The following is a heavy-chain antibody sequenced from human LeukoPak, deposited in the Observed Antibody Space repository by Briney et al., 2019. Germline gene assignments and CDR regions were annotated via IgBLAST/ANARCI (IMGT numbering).Heavy chain of an antibody. J-gene: IGHJ4*02. CDR2: ISAYNGNT. CDR3: AREYCSSTSCYAIDY. CDR1: GYTFTSYG. Sequence: EASVKVSFKASGYTFTSYGISWVRQAPGQGLEWMGWISAYNGNTNYAQKLQGRVTMTTDTSTSTAYMELRSLRSDDTAVYYCAREYCSSTSCYAIDYWGQGTLVTVSS. D-gene: IGHD2-2*01. V-gene: IGHV1-18*04.